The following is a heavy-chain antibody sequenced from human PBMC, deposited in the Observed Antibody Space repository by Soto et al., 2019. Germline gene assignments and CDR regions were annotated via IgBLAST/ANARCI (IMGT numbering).Heavy chain of an antibody. Sequence: PGGSLRLSCAASGLTFSNYDMHWVRQAPGEGPEWVSGIGAASDTYYPVSVQGRFTVSRDNAKKSLYLQMSSLRAGDTAVYYCARGVLGPGDYYSGMDVWGQGTTVTVSS. V-gene: IGHV3-13*01. J-gene: IGHJ6*02. CDR1: GLTFSNYD. CDR2: IGAASDT. CDR3: ARGVLGPGDYYSGMDV. D-gene: IGHD7-27*01.